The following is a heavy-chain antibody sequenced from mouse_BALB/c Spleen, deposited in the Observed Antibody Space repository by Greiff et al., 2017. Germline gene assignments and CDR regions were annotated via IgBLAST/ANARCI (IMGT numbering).Heavy chain of an antibody. D-gene: IGHD3-3*01. CDR1: GFTFSSYA. V-gene: IGHV5-9-3*01. CDR2: ISSGGSYT. J-gene: IGHJ2*01. CDR3: ARQGDYY. Sequence: EVQGVESGGGLVKPGGSLKLSCAASGFTFSSYAMSWVRQTPEKRLEWVATISSGGSYTYYPDSVKGRFTISRDNAKNTLYLQMSSLRSEDTAMYYCARQGDYYWGQGTTLTVSS.